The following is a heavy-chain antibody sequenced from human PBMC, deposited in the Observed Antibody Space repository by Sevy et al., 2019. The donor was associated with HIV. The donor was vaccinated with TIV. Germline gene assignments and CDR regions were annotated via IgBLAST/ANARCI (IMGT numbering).Heavy chain of an antibody. V-gene: IGHV4-59*02. J-gene: IGHJ4*02. CDR2: IHHDGTT. D-gene: IGHD3-22*01. Sequence: SETLSLTCTVSDGSVSGYFWSWIRQPPGRGLEWIGNIHHDGTTKYNPSLKSRLTISIDTSKNQFSLILTSATAADTAVYYCTRLDSSGHSDYWGQGTPVTVSS. CDR3: TRLDSSGHSDY. CDR1: DGSVSGYF.